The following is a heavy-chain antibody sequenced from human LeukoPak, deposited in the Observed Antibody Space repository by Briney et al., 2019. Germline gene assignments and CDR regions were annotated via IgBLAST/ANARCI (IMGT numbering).Heavy chain of an antibody. CDR2: ISGSGGST. CDR1: GFTFSSYA. D-gene: IGHD4-17*01. CDR3: AKSFLAMTTVTSLDY. V-gene: IGHV3-23*01. Sequence: PGGSLRLSCAASGFTFSSYAMSWVRQAPGKGLEWVSAISGSGGSTYYADSVKGRFTISRVNSKNTLYLQMNSLRAEDTAVYYCAKSFLAMTTVTSLDYWGQGTLVTVSS. J-gene: IGHJ4*02.